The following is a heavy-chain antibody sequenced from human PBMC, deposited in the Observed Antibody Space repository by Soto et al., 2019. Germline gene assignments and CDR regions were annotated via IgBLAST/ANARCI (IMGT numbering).Heavy chain of an antibody. CDR3: ARDRCSSTSCIAPYYYYGMDG. Sequence: GGALRLSCAASGFTFISYGMHWVRQAPCKGLEWVAVIWYDGSNKYYADSVKGRFTISRDNSKNTLYLQMNSLRAEDTAVYYCARDRCSSTSCIAPYYYYGMDGWGQGTTVTVSS. CDR2: IWYDGSNK. V-gene: IGHV3-33*01. CDR1: GFTFISYG. J-gene: IGHJ6*02. D-gene: IGHD2-2*01.